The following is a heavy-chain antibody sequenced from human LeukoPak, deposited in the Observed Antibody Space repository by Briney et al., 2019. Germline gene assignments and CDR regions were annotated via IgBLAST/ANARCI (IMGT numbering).Heavy chain of an antibody. J-gene: IGHJ4*02. CDR2: ISGSGGST. Sequence: PGGSLRLSCAASGFTFSSYAMSWVRQAPGKGLEWVSAISGSGGSTYYADSVKGRFTISRDNSKNTLDLQMNSLRPEDTAVYYCAKGHYYDSYGQYSYSEYWGQGTLVTVSS. D-gene: IGHD3-22*01. V-gene: IGHV3-23*01. CDR3: AKGHYYDSYGQYSYSEY. CDR1: GFTFSSYA.